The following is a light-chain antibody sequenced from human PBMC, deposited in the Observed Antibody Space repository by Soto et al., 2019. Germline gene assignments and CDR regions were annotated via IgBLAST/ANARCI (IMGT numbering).Light chain of an antibody. Sequence: EIAMTQSTATVSVSPGERATLSCRPSDSASINLAWYQQKPGQAPRLLIYGASTRATGIPARFSGSGSGTEFTLTISSLQSEDFAVYYCQQFQKWPLTFGGGTNVEIK. V-gene: IGKV3-15*01. J-gene: IGKJ4*01. CDR1: DSASIN. CDR2: GAS. CDR3: QQFQKWPLT.